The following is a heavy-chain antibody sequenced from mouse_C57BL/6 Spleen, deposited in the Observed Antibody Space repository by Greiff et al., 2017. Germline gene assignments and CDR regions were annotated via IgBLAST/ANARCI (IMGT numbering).Heavy chain of an antibody. CDR2: IDPSDSYT. V-gene: IGHV1-59*01. Sequence: QVQLQQPGAELVRPGTSVKLSCKASGYTFTSYWMHWVKQRPGQGLEWIGVIDPSDSYTNYNQKFKGKAKLTVDTSSSTAYMQLSSLTSEDSAVYYCARDYGSSFDYWGQGTTLTVSS. D-gene: IGHD1-1*01. J-gene: IGHJ2*01. CDR1: GYTFTSYW. CDR3: ARDYGSSFDY.